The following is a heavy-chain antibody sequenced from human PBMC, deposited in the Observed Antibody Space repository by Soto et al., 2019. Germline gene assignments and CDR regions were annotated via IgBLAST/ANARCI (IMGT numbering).Heavy chain of an antibody. Sequence: GASVKVSCKAPGYTFTSYAMHWVRQAPGQRLEWMGWINAGNGNTKYSQKFQGRVTITRDTSASTAYMELSSLRSEDTAVYYCARNFLWFGEYGMDVWGQGTTVTVSS. CDR1: GYTFTSYA. V-gene: IGHV1-3*01. J-gene: IGHJ6*02. CDR3: ARNFLWFGEYGMDV. D-gene: IGHD3-10*01. CDR2: INAGNGNT.